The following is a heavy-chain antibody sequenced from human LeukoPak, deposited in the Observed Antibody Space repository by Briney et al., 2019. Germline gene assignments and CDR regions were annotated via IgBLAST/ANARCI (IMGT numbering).Heavy chain of an antibody. CDR3: ARGIAVAGKTGNWFDP. V-gene: IGHV4-4*02. CDR1: GGSISSSNW. Sequence: SETLSLTCAVSGGSISSSNWWSWVRQPPGKGLEWIGEIYHSGSTNYNPSLKSRVTISVDKSKNQFSLKLSSVTAADTAVYYCARGIAVAGKTGNWFDPWGQGTLVTVSS. CDR2: IYHSGST. D-gene: IGHD6-19*01. J-gene: IGHJ5*02.